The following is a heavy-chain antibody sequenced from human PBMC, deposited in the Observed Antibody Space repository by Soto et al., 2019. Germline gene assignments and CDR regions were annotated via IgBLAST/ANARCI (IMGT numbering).Heavy chain of an antibody. J-gene: IGHJ6*02. Sequence: SVKGSCKSSGGTFSSYAISWVRQAPGQGLEWMGGIIPIFGTANYAQKFQGRVTITADKSTSTASMELSRLRSDDTAVYYCARDCDLVATIKSYYYGMDVWGQGTTVTVSS. D-gene: IGHD5-12*01. CDR1: GGTFSSYA. V-gene: IGHV1-69*06. CDR2: IIPIFGTA. CDR3: ARDCDLVATIKSYYYGMDV.